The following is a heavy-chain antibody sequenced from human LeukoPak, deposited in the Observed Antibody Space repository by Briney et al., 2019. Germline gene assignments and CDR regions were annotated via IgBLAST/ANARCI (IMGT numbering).Heavy chain of an antibody. CDR3: AKANSSSYY. D-gene: IGHD6-13*01. CDR1: GFTFGDYA. CDR2: IRSKAYGGTT. V-gene: IGHV3-49*03. Sequence: GGSLRLSCTASGFTFGDYAMSWFRQAPGKGLEWVGFIRSKAYGGTTEYAASVKGRFTISRDDSKSIAYLQMNSLRAEDTAVYYCAKANSSSYYWGQGTLVTVSS. J-gene: IGHJ4*02.